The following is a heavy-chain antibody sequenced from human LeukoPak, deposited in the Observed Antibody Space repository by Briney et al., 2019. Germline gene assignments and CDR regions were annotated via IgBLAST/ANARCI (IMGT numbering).Heavy chain of an antibody. D-gene: IGHD5-12*01. CDR1: GYTSTSYY. J-gene: IGHJ6*03. CDR3: ARVGDSGYDGGFYYYYYMDV. V-gene: IGHV1-46*01. Sequence: ASVKVSCKASGYTSTSYYMHWVRQAPGQGLEWMGIINPSGGSTSYAQKFQGRVTMTRDMSTSTVYMELSSLRSEDTAVYYCARVGDSGYDGGFYYYYYMDVWGKGTTVTVSS. CDR2: INPSGGST.